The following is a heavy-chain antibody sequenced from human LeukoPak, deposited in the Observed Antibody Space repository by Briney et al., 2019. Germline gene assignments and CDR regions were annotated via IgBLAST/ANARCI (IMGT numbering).Heavy chain of an antibody. D-gene: IGHD3-22*01. CDR1: GGTFNSHA. CDR2: IIPVIGVG. V-gene: IGHV1-69*04. Sequence: SVKVSCKASGGTFNSHAISWVRQAPGQGLEWMGRIIPVIGVGNYAQKFQGRVTITADESTNTVHMELSSLRSEDTAVYYCARGHDSSGQRLGFWGQGTLVTVSS. CDR3: ARGHDSSGQRLGF. J-gene: IGHJ4*02.